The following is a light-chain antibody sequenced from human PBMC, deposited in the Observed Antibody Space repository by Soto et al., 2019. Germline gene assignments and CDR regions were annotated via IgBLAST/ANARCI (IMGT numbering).Light chain of an antibody. CDR1: QGITYD. CDR2: AAS. CDR3: HQYSNWHPDT. Sequence: DIQMTQSPSSLSASVGDRATITCRASQGITYDLAWYQQKPGKVPKLLIYAASTWQSGVPSRFSGGWSGADFTLTISSLQSEDFAVYYCHQYSNWHPDTFGQGTKVEI. J-gene: IGKJ2*01. V-gene: IGKV1-27*01.